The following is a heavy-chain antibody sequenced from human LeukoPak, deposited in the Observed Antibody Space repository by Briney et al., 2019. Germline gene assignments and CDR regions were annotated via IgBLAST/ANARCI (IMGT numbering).Heavy chain of an antibody. CDR3: ATAEWEYFYFDS. Sequence: PSETLSLTCGVSGGSISNTNWWTWVRQPPGKGLEWIGEVNLQGSTNYNPSLKSRAAISVDKSENHISLKLTSVTAADTAVYFCATAEWEYFYFDSWGQGALVAVSS. CDR1: GGSISNTNW. D-gene: IGHD1-26*01. CDR2: VNLQGST. V-gene: IGHV4-4*02. J-gene: IGHJ4*02.